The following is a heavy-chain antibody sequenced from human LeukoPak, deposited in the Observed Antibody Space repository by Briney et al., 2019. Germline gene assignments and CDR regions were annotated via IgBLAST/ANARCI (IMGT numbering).Heavy chain of an antibody. D-gene: IGHD3-22*01. CDR3: ARQVYYGPYYYYYMDV. CDR1: GGSISSYY. CDR2: IYYSGST. V-gene: IGHV4-59*08. Sequence: SETLSLTCTVSGGSISSYYWSWIRQPPGKGLEWIGYIYYSGSTNYNPSLKSRVTISVDTSKNQFSLKLSSVTVADTAVYYCARQVYYGPYYYYYMDVWGKGTTVTVSS. J-gene: IGHJ6*03.